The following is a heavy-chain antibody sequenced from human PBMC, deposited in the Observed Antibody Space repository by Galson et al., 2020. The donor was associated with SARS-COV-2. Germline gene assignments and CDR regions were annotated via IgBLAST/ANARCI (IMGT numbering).Heavy chain of an antibody. Sequence: GESLKISCAASGFTFSSYSMNWVRQAPGKGLEWVSSISSSSSYIYYADSVKGRFTISRDNAKNSLYLQMNSLRAEDTAVYYCARDYCSSTSCYDSDSRDIWGQGTMVTVSS. CDR3: ARDYCSSTSCYDSDSRDI. CDR1: GFTFSSYS. J-gene: IGHJ3*02. D-gene: IGHD2-2*01. CDR2: ISSSSSYI. V-gene: IGHV3-21*01.